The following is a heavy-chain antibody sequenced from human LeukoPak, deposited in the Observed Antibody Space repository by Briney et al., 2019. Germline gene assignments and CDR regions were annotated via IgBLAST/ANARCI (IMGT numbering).Heavy chain of an antibody. CDR3: AKTFIAVANPIDY. CDR2: ISGGGTST. CDR1: GFTFSSYA. Sequence: GGSLRLSCAASGFTFSSYAMSWVRQAPGKGLEWVSVISGGGTSTYYADSVKGRFTISKDNSRNTLYLQMYSLRAEDTAVYYCAKTFIAVANPIDYWGQGTLVTVSS. J-gene: IGHJ4*02. D-gene: IGHD6-19*01. V-gene: IGHV3-23*01.